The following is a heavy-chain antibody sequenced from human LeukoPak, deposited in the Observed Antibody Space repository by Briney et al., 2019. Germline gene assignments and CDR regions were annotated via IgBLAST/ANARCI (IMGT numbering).Heavy chain of an antibody. V-gene: IGHV3-13*01. D-gene: IGHD1-14*01. CDR1: GFTFNNYE. CDR3: AREGRMGTADAFDV. CDR2: VGIAGDT. J-gene: IGHJ3*01. Sequence: GGSLRLSCAASGFTFNNYEMHWVRQTAGRGLEWVSAVGIAGDTFYAGSVKGRFSISRDNAESSLFLQMNSLRAGDTAVYYCAREGRMGTADAFDVWGQGTMVTVSS.